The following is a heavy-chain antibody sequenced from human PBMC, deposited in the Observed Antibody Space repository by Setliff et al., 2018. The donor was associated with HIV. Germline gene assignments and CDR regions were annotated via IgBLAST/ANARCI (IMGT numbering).Heavy chain of an antibody. CDR1: GYTFTGYY. J-gene: IGHJ6*03. CDR2: TNPNSGGT. V-gene: IGHV1-2*06. D-gene: IGHD6-19*01. CDR3: ARDWVAGTSGYYYYIDV. Sequence: ASVKVSCKASGYTFTGYYMHWVRQAPGQGLEWMGRTNPNSGGTNYAQKFQGRVTMTRDTSISTAYMELSRLRSDDTAVYYCARDWVAGTSGYYYYIDVWGKGTTVTVSS.